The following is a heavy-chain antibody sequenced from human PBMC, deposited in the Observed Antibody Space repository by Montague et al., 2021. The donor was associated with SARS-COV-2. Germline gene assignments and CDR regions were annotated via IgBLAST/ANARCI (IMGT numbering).Heavy chain of an antibody. J-gene: IGHJ4*02. D-gene: IGHD7-27*01. Sequence: PALVKPTQTLTLTCTFSGFSLISDGVGVGWIRQPPGKALEWLALIFWNDDKRYNSSLKNRLTVTKDTSKNQVVLTMTNMDPLDTGTYYCAHSLLFSSLGDLASWGQGTLATVAS. CDR2: IFWNDDK. CDR1: GFSLISDGVG. V-gene: IGHV2-5*01. CDR3: AHSLLFSSLGDLAS.